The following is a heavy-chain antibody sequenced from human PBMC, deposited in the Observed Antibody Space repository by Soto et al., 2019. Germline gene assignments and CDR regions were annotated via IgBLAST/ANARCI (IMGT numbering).Heavy chain of an antibody. V-gene: IGHV3-30-3*01. CDR3: ASGSCGTFGFFYFDY. J-gene: IGHJ4*02. CDR2: ISYDGSTK. CDR1: GFTFRSHA. Sequence: QVQLVESGGGVVQPGRSLRLSCAASGFTFRSHAMHWVRQAPGKGLEWVAVISYDGSTKYYADSVKGRFTISRDNSNNTLYLQMNSLRAEDTAVYYCASGSCGTFGFFYFDYWGQGTLVTVSS. D-gene: IGHD3-10*01.